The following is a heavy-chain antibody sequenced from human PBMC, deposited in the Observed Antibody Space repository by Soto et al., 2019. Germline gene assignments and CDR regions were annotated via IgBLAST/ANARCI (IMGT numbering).Heavy chain of an antibody. V-gene: IGHV1-46*03. J-gene: IGHJ4*02. CDR3: ARGTRDYDILTGQSKYYFDY. CDR1: GYTFTSYY. CDR2: INPSGGST. D-gene: IGHD3-9*01. Sequence: SVKVSCKASGYTFTSYYMHWVRQAPGQGLEWMGIINPSGGSTSYAQKFQGRVTMTRDTSTSTVYMELSSLRSEDTAVYYCARGTRDYDILTGQSKYYFDYWGQGTLVTVSS.